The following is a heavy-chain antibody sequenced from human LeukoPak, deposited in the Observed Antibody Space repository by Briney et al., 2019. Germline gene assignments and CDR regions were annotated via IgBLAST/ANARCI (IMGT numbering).Heavy chain of an antibody. CDR2: ISYDGSNK. CDR1: GFTFSSYA. J-gene: IGHJ4*02. D-gene: IGHD3-10*01. Sequence: GGPLRLSCAASGFTFSSYAMHWVRQAPGKGLEWVAVISYDGSNKYYADSVKGRFTISRDNSKNTLYLQMNSLRAEDTAVYYCARALWFGELSLDYWGQGTLVTVSS. V-gene: IGHV3-30*04. CDR3: ARALWFGELSLDY.